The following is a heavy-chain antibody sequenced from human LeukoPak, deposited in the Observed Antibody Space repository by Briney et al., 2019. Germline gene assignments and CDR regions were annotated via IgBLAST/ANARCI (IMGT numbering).Heavy chain of an antibody. CDR2: ISIYNGNT. Sequence: ASVKVSCKASGYTFTNYGIGWVRQAPGQGLEWMGWISIYNGNTDYAQKLRGRVTMTTDTSTSTAYMELRSLRSDDTAVYYCARITYDFWSGYYMPDDPWGQGTLVTVSS. CDR3: ARITYDFWSGYYMPDDP. V-gene: IGHV1-18*01. D-gene: IGHD3-3*01. CDR1: GYTFTNYG. J-gene: IGHJ5*02.